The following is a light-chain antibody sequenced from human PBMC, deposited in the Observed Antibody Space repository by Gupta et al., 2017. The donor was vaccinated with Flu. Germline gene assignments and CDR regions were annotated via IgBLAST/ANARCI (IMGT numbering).Light chain of an antibody. CDR3: QQYNNWPPYT. CDR1: QSVSSN. CDR2: GAS. J-gene: IGKJ2*01. V-gene: IGKV3-15*01. Sequence: EIVMTQSPATLSGPPGERATLSCRASQSVSSNLAWYQQKPGQAPRLLIYGASTRDTGIPARFSGSGYGTEFTLTISSRQSEDFAVYYCQQYNNWPPYTFGQGTKLEIK.